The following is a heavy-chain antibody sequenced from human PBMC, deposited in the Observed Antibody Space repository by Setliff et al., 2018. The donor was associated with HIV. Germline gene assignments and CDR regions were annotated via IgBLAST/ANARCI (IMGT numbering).Heavy chain of an antibody. CDR2: INTGNGNT. CDR3: ARGFLTDISDY. Sequence: ASVKVSCKASGYTFTSYAMHWVRQAPGQRLEWMGWINTGNGNTKYSQKFQGRVTITRDTSASTAYMEVSSLRSEDTAVYYCARGFLTDISDYWGQGTLVTVSS. D-gene: IGHD3-9*01. J-gene: IGHJ4*02. V-gene: IGHV1-3*04. CDR1: GYTFTSYA.